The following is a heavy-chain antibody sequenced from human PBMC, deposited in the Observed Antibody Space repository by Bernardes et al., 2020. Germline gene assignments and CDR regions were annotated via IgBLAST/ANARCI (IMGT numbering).Heavy chain of an antibody. D-gene: IGHD2-2*02. CDR1: GFTFTIHA. CDR2: ISYDGSKK. V-gene: IGHV3-30-3*01. Sequence: SLRLSCAASGFTFTIHAMHWVRQAPGKGLEWVAGISYDGSKKYYADSVKGRFTISRDNSKNTLYLQMNSLRAEDTAVYYCARDRQYCSSTSCYMDYYYYMDVWGRGTTVTVSS. J-gene: IGHJ6*03. CDR3: ARDRQYCSSTSCYMDYYYYMDV.